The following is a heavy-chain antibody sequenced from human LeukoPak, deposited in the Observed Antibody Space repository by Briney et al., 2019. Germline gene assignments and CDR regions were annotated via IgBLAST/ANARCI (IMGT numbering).Heavy chain of an antibody. V-gene: IGHV5-51*01. J-gene: IGHJ4*02. D-gene: IGHD3-10*01. CDR2: IYPGDSDT. CDR3: ASNYGSGSYYSYFDY. Sequence: GESLKISCKGSGYSFTSYWIGWVRQMPGKGLEWMGIIYPGDSDTRYSPSFQGQVTISADKSISTAYLQWSSLKASDTAMYYCASNYGSGSYYSYFDYWGQGTLVTVSS. CDR1: GYSFTSYW.